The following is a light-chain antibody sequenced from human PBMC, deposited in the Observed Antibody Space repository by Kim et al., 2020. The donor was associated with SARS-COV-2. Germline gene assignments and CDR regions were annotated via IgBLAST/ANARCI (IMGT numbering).Light chain of an antibody. J-gene: IGLJ3*02. CDR1: SGAVTSGYY. Sequence: TVTLTCASSSGAVTSGYYPNWFQQKPGQAPRALIYDTSNKHSWTAARFSGSLLGGKAALSLSGVQPDDEAEYYCLLFYGGAQNCWVFGGGTQLTVL. CDR2: DTS. V-gene: IGLV7-43*01. CDR3: LLFYGGAQNCWV.